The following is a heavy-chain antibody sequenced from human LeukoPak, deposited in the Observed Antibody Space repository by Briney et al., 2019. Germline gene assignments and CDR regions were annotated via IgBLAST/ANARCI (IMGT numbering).Heavy chain of an antibody. CDR3: ASHDSSGYYYDY. Sequence: SETLSLTCAVYGGSFSGYYWSWIRQPPGKGLEWIGEINHSGSTNYNPSLKSRVTISVDTSKNQFSLKLSSVTAADTAVYYCASHDSSGYYYDYWGQGTLVTVSS. D-gene: IGHD3-22*01. CDR1: GGSFSGYY. CDR2: INHSGST. V-gene: IGHV4-34*01. J-gene: IGHJ4*02.